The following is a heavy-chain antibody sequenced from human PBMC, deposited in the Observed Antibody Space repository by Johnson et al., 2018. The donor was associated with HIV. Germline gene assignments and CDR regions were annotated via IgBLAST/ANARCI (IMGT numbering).Heavy chain of an antibody. CDR2: ISWDGGST. CDR1: GFSINNYG. D-gene: IGHD1-26*01. J-gene: IGHJ3*02. CDR3: ARAFDSGTIRDRFWDI. V-gene: IGHV3-43*02. Sequence: QLVESGGGVVQPGRSLRLSCVASGFSINNYGMHWVRQAPGKGLEWVSLISWDGGSTYYVDSVKGRSTISRDNAKNSLYLQMNSLQTEDTAIYYCARAFDSGTIRDRFWDIWGQGTMVTVTS.